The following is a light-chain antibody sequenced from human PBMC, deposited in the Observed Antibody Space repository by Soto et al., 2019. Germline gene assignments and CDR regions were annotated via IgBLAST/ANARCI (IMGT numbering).Light chain of an antibody. CDR2: DVS. CDR1: SRDIGGYSY. CDR3: SSYTSTSTLYV. V-gene: IGLV2-14*03. J-gene: IGLJ1*01. Sequence: QSALTQPASVSGSPGQSITISCTGTSRDIGGYSYVSWYQQLPGKVPKLIIYDVSNRPSGVSDRFSGSKSGNAASLTISGLQAEDEADYYCSSYTSTSTLYVFGTGTKVTVL.